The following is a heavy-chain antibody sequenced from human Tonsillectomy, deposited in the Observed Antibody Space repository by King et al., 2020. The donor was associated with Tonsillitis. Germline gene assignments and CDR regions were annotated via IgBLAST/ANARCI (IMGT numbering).Heavy chain of an antibody. V-gene: IGHV4-59*01. Sequence: QLQESGPGLVKTSETLSLTCSVSGDSISTNYWSWIRQPPGKGLEWIGYIYYSGSTSYNASLKSRVTISVDTAKNRFSLKLSSVTAADTAVYYCARERETVAGWGSWFDPWGQGTLVTVSS. J-gene: IGHJ5*02. CDR1: GDSISTNY. CDR2: IYYSGST. CDR3: ARERETVAGWGSWFDP. D-gene: IGHD6-19*01.